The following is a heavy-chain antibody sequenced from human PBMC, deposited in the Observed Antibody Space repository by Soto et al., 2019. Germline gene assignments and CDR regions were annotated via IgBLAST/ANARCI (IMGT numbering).Heavy chain of an antibody. J-gene: IGHJ4*02. CDR3: ARDRGGTCDY. V-gene: IGHV3-30*03. Sequence: QVQLVESVGGVVQPGRSLRVSCAASGFTFSNYGMHWVRQAPGKGLEWVALISSDGSNKYYADSVKGRFSFSRDNSKNTLYLQVNSLRPEDTAVYYCARDRGGTCDYWGQGTLVTVSS. D-gene: IGHD3-10*01. CDR2: ISSDGSNK. CDR1: GFTFSNYG.